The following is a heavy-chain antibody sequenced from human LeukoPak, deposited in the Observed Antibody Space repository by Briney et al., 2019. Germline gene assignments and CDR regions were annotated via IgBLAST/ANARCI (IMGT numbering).Heavy chain of an antibody. CDR1: GGSISSGGYY. Sequence: SETLSLTCTVSGGSISSGGYYWSWIRQPPGKGLDWFGEINHSGSTNYNPSLKSRVTISVDTSKNQFSLKLSSVTAADTAVYYCARGPYDFWSGLLFDYWGQGTLVTVSS. CDR2: INHSGST. V-gene: IGHV4-39*07. J-gene: IGHJ4*02. CDR3: ARGPYDFWSGLLFDY. D-gene: IGHD3-3*01.